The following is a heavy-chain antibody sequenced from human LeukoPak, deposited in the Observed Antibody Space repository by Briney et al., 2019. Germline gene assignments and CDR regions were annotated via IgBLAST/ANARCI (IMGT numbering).Heavy chain of an antibody. CDR1: GFTFSSYA. D-gene: IGHD3-3*01. J-gene: IGHJ6*02. Sequence: GGSLRLSCAASGFTFSSYAMHWVRQAPGKGLEWVAVISYDGSNKYYADSVKGRFTISRDNSKNTLYLQMNSLRAEDTAVYYCARSLAPYYDFWSGYYNNYYGMDVWGQGTTVTVSS. V-gene: IGHV3-30-3*01. CDR3: ARSLAPYYDFWSGYYNNYYGMDV. CDR2: ISYDGSNK.